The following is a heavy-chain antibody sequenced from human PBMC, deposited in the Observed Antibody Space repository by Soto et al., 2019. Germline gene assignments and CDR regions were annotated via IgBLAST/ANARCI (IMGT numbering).Heavy chain of an antibody. D-gene: IGHD3-16*02. V-gene: IGHV4-59*08. J-gene: IGHJ4*02. CDR2: ISYSGST. CDR3: ARRVHYVWGTNRFSPYFDY. Sequence: SQTLSLTCTVSGGSISSYYWSWVRQPPGKGREWIGYISYSGSTNYNPSLKSRVTISVDTSKNQFSLKLSSVTAADTAVYYCARRVHYVWGTNRFSPYFDYWGQGSLVTVSS. CDR1: GGSISSYY.